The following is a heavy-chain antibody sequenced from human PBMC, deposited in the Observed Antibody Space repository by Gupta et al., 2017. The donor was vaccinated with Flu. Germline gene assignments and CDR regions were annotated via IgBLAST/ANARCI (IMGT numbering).Heavy chain of an antibody. CDR1: GFTFSSYA. Sequence: EVQLLESGGGLIQPGGSLRLSCEASGFTFSSYAMGWVRQAPGKGLEWVSAIGSGGDRYYGDSVKGRCTISRVNSENTVYLQMNSLRAEDTAVYYCAREGFDCGYDCYSLDYWGQGTPVTVSS. V-gene: IGHV3-23*01. CDR3: AREGFDCGYDCYSLDY. D-gene: IGHD2-21*02. J-gene: IGHJ4*02. CDR2: IGSGGDR.